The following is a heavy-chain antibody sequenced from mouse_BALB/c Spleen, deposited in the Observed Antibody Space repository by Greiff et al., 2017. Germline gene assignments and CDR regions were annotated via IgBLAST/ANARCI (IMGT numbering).Heavy chain of an antibody. CDR1: GFTFSSYA. V-gene: IGHV5-9-4*01. CDR2: ISSGGSYT. D-gene: IGHD1-1*01. CDR3: ARDQGYGSRRDYAMDY. J-gene: IGHJ4*01. Sequence: EVQGVESGGGLVKPGGSLKLSCAASGFTFSSYAMSWVRQSPEKRLEWVAEISSGGSYTYYPDTVTGRFTISRDNAKNTLYLEMSSLRSEDTAMYYCARDQGYGSRRDYAMDYWGQGTSVTVSS.